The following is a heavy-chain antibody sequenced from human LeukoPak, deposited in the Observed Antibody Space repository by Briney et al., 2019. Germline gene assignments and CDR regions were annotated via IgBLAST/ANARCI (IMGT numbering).Heavy chain of an antibody. CDR2: LNSDGSTI. J-gene: IGHJ4*02. CDR1: GFTFSNYW. CDR3: ARSQGPYDY. V-gene: IGHV3-74*01. Sequence: GGSLRLSCAGSGFTFSNYWMHWVRQAPGKGLEWVSRLNSDGSTITYADSVKGRFTISRDNAKNTLYLQLNSLRAEDTAIYYCARSQGPYDYWGQGTLVTVSS.